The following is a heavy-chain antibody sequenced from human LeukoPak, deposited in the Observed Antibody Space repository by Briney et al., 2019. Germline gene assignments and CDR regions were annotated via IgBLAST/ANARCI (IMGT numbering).Heavy chain of an antibody. D-gene: IGHD3-9*01. CDR3: ARSPYYDILTGYSGLDY. Sequence: SETLSLTCTVSGGSMSSYYWSWIRQPPGKGLEWIGYIYHSGSTYYNPSLKSRVTISVDRSKNQFSLKLSSVTAADTAVYYCARSPYYDILTGYSGLDYWGQGTLVTVSS. J-gene: IGHJ4*02. V-gene: IGHV4-4*09. CDR2: IYHSGST. CDR1: GGSMSSYY.